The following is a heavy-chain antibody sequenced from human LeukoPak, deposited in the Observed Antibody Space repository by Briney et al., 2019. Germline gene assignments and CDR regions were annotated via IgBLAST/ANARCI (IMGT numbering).Heavy chain of an antibody. D-gene: IGHD4-17*01. J-gene: IGHJ4*02. Sequence: PGGSLRLSCAASGFTFSSYSMNWVRQAPGKGLEWVSSISSSSSYIYYADSVKGRFTTSRDNAKNSLYLQMNSLRAEDTAVYYCARVLHPRFGDYGPFDYWGQGTLVTVSS. V-gene: IGHV3-21*01. CDR2: ISSSSSYI. CDR3: ARVLHPRFGDYGPFDY. CDR1: GFTFSSYS.